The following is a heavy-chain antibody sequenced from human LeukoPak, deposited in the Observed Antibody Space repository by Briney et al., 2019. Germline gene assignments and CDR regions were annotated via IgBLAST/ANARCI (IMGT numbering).Heavy chain of an antibody. V-gene: IGHV3-33*01. CDR1: GFTFSSYG. J-gene: IGHJ4*02. CDR2: IWYDGSNK. D-gene: IGHD3-10*01. Sequence: GRSLRLSCAASGFTFSSYGMHWVRQAPGKGLEWVAVIWYDGSNKYYADSVKGRFTISRDNSKNTLYLQMNSLRAEDTAVYYCARPSHGQAYYYGSGSFSHPFDYWGQGTLVTVSS. CDR3: ARPSHGQAYYYGSGSFSHPFDY.